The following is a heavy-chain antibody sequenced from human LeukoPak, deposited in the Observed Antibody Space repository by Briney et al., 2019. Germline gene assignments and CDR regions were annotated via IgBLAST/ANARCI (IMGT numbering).Heavy chain of an antibody. D-gene: IGHD3-9*01. Sequence: SETLSLTRIVSGYSISNSFYWSWIRQPPGKGLEWIGEINDSGSTNYNPSLKSRVTISVDTSKNQFSLKLSSVTAADTAVYYCARLGALLRYFDWLPSTLDSFDIWGQGTMVIVSS. V-gene: IGHV4-34*01. J-gene: IGHJ3*02. CDR1: GYSISNSFY. CDR2: INDSGST. CDR3: ARLGALLRYFDWLPSTLDSFDI.